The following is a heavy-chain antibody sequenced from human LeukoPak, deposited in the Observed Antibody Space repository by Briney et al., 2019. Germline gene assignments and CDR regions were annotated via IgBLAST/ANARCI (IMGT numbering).Heavy chain of an antibody. V-gene: IGHV3-23*01. J-gene: IGHJ4*02. CDR2: ISVTGGGT. Sequence: PGGSLRLSCAASGFTFSTYAMSWVRQAPGKGLEWVSVISVTGGGTYYADSVKGRFTISRDNTKNTLYLQMNSLRADDTAVYYCVRALLGIDDYWGQGTLVTVSS. CDR3: VRALLGIDDY. CDR1: GFTFSTYA. D-gene: IGHD2-15*01.